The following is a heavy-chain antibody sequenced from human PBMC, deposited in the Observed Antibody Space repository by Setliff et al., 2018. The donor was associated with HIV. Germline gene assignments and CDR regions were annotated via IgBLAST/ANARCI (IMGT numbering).Heavy chain of an antibody. D-gene: IGHD2-15*01. J-gene: IGHJ4*02. CDR3: TTKGRDAYTLEAPG. CDR2: IKSKADGGAT. CDR1: GFTFINAW. V-gene: IGHV3-15*01. Sequence: GGSLRLSCAASGFTFINAWMSWARQAPGKGLEWVGRIKSKADGGATYYAAPVKGRFTISRDDSRNTLYLQMNSLKTEDTAVYYCTTKGRDAYTLEAPGWGQGTLVTVSS.